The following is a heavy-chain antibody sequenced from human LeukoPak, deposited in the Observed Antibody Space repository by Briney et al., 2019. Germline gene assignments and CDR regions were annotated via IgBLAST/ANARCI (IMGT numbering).Heavy chain of an antibody. D-gene: IGHD5-18*01. Sequence: PGGSLRLSCAASVFTFTNYAMSWVRQAPGKGLEWVSAISGSGGSTYYADSVKGRFTISRDNSKNTLYLQMNSLRAEDTAVYYCAKGGGYSYGYIDYWGQGTLVTVSS. CDR2: ISGSGGST. V-gene: IGHV3-23*01. J-gene: IGHJ4*02. CDR1: VFTFTNYA. CDR3: AKGGGYSYGYIDY.